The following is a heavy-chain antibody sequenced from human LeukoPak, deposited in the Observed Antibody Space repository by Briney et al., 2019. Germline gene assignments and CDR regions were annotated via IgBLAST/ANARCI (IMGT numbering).Heavy chain of an antibody. V-gene: IGHV4-59*12. CDR3: ARSGYDSVSIRHDY. CDR2: IYYSGST. Sequence: PSETLSLTCTVSGGSISSYYWSWIRQPPGKGLEWIGYIYYSGSTNYNPSLKSRVTISVDTSKNQFSLKLSSVTAADTAVYYCARSGYDSVSIRHDYWGQGTLVTVSS. J-gene: IGHJ4*02. CDR1: GGSISSYY. D-gene: IGHD5-12*01.